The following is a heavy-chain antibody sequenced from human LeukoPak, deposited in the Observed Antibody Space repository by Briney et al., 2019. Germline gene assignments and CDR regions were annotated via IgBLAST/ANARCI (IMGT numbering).Heavy chain of an antibody. D-gene: IGHD1-14*01. J-gene: IGHJ3*02. CDR1: GGSFSGYY. CDR2: INHSGST. Sequence: KPSETLSLTCAVYGGSFSGYYWSWIRQPPGKELEWIGEINHSGSTNYNPSLKSRVTISVDTSKNQFSLKLSSVTAADTAVYYCARGRRGPNRRYDAFDIWGQGTMVTVSS. CDR3: ARGRRGPNRRYDAFDI. V-gene: IGHV4-34*01.